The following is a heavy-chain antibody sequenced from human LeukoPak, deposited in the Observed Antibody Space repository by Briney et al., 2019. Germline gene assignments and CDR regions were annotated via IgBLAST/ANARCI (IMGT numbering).Heavy chain of an antibody. V-gene: IGHV3-21*01. J-gene: IGHJ6*03. CDR2: ISSSSSYI. Sequence: PGGSLRLFCAASGFTFSSYSMNWVRQAPGKGLEWVSSISSSSSYIYYADSVKGRFTISRDNAKNSLYLQMNSLRAEDTAVYYCARDGGGGYSYGPPDYYYYMDVWGKGTTVTVSS. D-gene: IGHD5-18*01. CDR1: GFTFSSYS. CDR3: ARDGGGGYSYGPPDYYYYMDV.